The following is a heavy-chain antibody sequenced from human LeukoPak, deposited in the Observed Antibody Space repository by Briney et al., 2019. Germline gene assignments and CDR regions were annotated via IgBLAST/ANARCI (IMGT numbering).Heavy chain of an antibody. V-gene: IGHV4-38-2*02. CDR3: AREDTSMVLD. CDR1: GYSISSGYY. J-gene: IGHJ4*02. Sequence: PSETLSLTCTVSGYSISSGYYWGWIRQPPGKGLEWIGSIYHSGSTYYNRSLKSRVTISVDTSKNQFSLKLHSVTAADPAVYYCAREDTSMVLDWGQGTLVTVSS. CDR2: IYHSGST. D-gene: IGHD5-18*01.